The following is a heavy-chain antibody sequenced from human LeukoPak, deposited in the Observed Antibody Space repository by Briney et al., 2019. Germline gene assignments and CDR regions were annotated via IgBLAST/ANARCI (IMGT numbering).Heavy chain of an antibody. Sequence: ASEKVSCKASGYTFTSYYMHWVRQAPGQGLEWMGIINPSGGSTSYAQKFQGRVTMTRDTSTSTVYMELSSLRSEDTAVYYCARTVATIKPYYYMDVWGKGTTVTVSS. J-gene: IGHJ6*03. CDR2: INPSGGST. V-gene: IGHV1-46*01. CDR3: ARTVATIKPYYYMDV. CDR1: GYTFTSYY. D-gene: IGHD5-24*01.